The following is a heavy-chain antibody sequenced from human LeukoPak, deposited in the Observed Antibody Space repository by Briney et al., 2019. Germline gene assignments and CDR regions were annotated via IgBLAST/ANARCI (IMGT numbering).Heavy chain of an antibody. J-gene: IGHJ6*03. CDR3: ASITMVRGVISRYYYYYMDV. D-gene: IGHD3-10*01. V-gene: IGHV4-59*12. Sequence: SETLSLTCTVSGGSISSYYWSWIRQPPGKGLEWIGYIYYSGSTNYNPSLKSRVTISVDTSKNQFSLKLSSVTAADTAVYYCASITMVRGVISRYYYYYMDVWGKGTTVTVSS. CDR2: IYYSGST. CDR1: GGSISSYY.